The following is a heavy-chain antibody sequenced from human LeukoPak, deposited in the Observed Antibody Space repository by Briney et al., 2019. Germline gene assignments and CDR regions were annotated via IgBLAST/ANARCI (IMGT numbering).Heavy chain of an antibody. J-gene: IGHJ6*02. Sequence: ASVKVSCKASGYTFTGYYMHWVRQAPGQGLEWMGWINPNSGGTNYAQKFQGRVTMTRDTSISTAYMELSRLRSDDTAVYYCARERVPTVTTLYYYYGMDVWGQGTTVTVSS. CDR3: ARERVPTVTTLYYYYGMDV. CDR1: GYTFTGYY. CDR2: INPNSGGT. V-gene: IGHV1-2*02. D-gene: IGHD4-17*01.